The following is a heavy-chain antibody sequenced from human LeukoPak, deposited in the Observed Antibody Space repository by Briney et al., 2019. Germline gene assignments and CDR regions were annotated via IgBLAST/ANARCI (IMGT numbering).Heavy chain of an antibody. Sequence: SETLSLTCAVYGGSFSGYYWSWIRQPPGKGLEWIGEINHSGSTNYNPSLKSRVTISVDTSKNQFSLKLSSVTVADTAVYYCARGAGYCSSTRCPGIDYWGQGTLVTVSS. V-gene: IGHV4-34*01. D-gene: IGHD2-2*01. CDR1: GGSFSGYY. CDR2: INHSGST. J-gene: IGHJ4*02. CDR3: ARGAGYCSSTRCPGIDY.